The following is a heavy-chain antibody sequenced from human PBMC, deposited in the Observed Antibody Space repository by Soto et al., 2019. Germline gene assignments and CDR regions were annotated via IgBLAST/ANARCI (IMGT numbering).Heavy chain of an antibody. D-gene: IGHD3-3*01. CDR2: ISGSGGST. Sequence: GGSLRLSCAASGFTFSSYAMSWVRQAPGKGLEWVSAISGSGGSTYYADSVKGRFTISRDNSKNTLYLQMNSLRAEDTAVYYCAKDGVRVVRDYYYYYMDVWGKGTTVTVSS. CDR3: AKDGVRVVRDYYYYYMDV. CDR1: GFTFSSYA. J-gene: IGHJ6*03. V-gene: IGHV3-23*01.